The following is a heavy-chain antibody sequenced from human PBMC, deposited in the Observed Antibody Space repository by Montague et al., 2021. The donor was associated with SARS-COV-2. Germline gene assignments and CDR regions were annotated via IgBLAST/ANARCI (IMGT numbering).Heavy chain of an antibody. Sequence: SLRLSCAASGFTFSNSAMNLFRQAPVKGLEWVSGSSGSDGGTHYADSVKVRFTISRDNSKNVLYLQMNSLRAEDTALYYCAKASYSYGLGYGMDVWGQGTTVTVSS. CDR3: AKASYSYGLGYGMDV. V-gene: IGHV3-23*01. J-gene: IGHJ6*02. D-gene: IGHD3-10*01. CDR1: GFTFSNSA. CDR2: SSGSDGGT.